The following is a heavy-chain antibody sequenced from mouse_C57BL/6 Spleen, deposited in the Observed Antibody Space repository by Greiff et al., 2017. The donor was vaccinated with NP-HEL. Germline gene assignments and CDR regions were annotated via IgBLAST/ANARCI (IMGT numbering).Heavy chain of an antibody. CDR1: GYTFTSYW. CDR2: IHPNSGST. J-gene: IGHJ3*01. D-gene: IGHD1-1*01. V-gene: IGHV1-64*01. CDR3: AFITTVVEGAY. Sequence: QVQLQQPGAELVKPGASVKLSCKASGYTFTSYWMHWVKQRPGQGLEWIGMIHPNSGSTNYNEKFKSKATLTVDKSSSTAYMLLSSLTSEDSAVYYCAFITTVVEGAYWGQGTLVTVSA.